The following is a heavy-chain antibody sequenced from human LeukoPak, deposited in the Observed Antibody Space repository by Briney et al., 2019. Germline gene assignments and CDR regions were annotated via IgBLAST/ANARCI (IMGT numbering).Heavy chain of an antibody. Sequence: PGGSLRLSCAASGFTFSSYSMNWVRQAPGKGLEWVSYISSSSSTIYCADSVKGRFTISRDNSKNTLYLQMNSLRAEDTAVYYCARALDYWGQGTLVTVSS. CDR1: GFTFSSYS. V-gene: IGHV3-48*01. CDR3: ARALDY. J-gene: IGHJ4*02. CDR2: ISSSSSTI.